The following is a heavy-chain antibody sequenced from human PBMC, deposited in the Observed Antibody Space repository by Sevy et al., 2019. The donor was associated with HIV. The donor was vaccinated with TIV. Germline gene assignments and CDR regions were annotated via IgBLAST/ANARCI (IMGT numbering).Heavy chain of an antibody. CDR1: GGSITSSDYY. CDR2: MYYSGYA. D-gene: IGHD2-15*01. V-gene: IGHV4-39*01. CDR3: ARQLKEYCVGGYCYLNWFDP. Sequence: SETLSLTCSVSGGSITSSDYYWGWIRQPPGKGLEWIGSMYYSGYAYYNPSLKSRVTMSVDTSKSQFSLNVKSVTAADTAVYDCARQLKEYCVGGYCYLNWFDPWGQGTLVTVSS. J-gene: IGHJ5*02.